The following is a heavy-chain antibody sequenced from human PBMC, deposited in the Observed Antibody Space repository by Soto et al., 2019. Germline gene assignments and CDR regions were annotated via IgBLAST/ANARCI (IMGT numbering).Heavy chain of an antibody. CDR1: GFNFSSYS. CDR2: ISSSSSYI. CDR3: ARVGGYYYYYMDV. V-gene: IGHV3-21*01. D-gene: IGHD2-15*01. J-gene: IGHJ6*03. Sequence: EVQLVESGGGLVKPGGSLRLSCAASGFNFSSYSMNWVRQAPGKGLEWVSSISSSSSYIYYADSVKGRFTISRDNAKNSLYLQMNSLRAEDTAVYYCARVGGYYYYYMDVWGKGTTVTVSS.